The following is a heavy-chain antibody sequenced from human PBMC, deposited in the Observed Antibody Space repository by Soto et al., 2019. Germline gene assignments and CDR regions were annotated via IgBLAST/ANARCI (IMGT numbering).Heavy chain of an antibody. CDR3: ARPASSGYDYGDFDY. CDR2: IYYSGST. D-gene: IGHD5-12*01. V-gene: IGHV4-39*01. J-gene: IGHJ4*02. Sequence: SETLSLTCTVSGGSISSSSYYWGWIRQPPGKGLEWIGSIYYSGSTYYNPSLKSRVTISVDTSKNQFSLKLSSVTAADTAVYYCARPASSGYDYGDFDYWGQGTLVTVSS. CDR1: GGSISSSSYY.